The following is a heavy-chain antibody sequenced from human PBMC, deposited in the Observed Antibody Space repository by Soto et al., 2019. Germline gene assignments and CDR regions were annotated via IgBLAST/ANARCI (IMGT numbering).Heavy chain of an antibody. J-gene: IGHJ5*02. CDR3: ARVEGIVVVVAANGWFDP. D-gene: IGHD2-15*01. CDR1: GDSVSSNSAA. CDR2: TYYRSKWYN. Sequence: SQTLSLTCAISGDSVSSNSAAWNWIRQSPSRGLEWLGRTYYRSKWYNDYAVSVKSRITINPDTSKNQFSLQLNSVTPEDTAVYYCARVEGIVVVVAANGWFDPWGQGTLVTVSS. V-gene: IGHV6-1*01.